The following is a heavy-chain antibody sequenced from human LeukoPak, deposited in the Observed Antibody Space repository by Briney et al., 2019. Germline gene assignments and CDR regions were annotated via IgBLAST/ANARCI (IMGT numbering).Heavy chain of an antibody. D-gene: IGHD6-13*01. CDR2: IIPILGIA. V-gene: IGHV1-69*04. J-gene: IGHJ5*02. CDR3: ARDRGWRSAGYSISSSGP. CDR1: GGTFSSYA. Sequence: SVKVSCKASGGTFSSYAISWVRQAPGQGLEWMGRIIPILGIANYAQKFQGRVTITADKSTSTAYMELSSLRSEDTAVYYCARDRGWRSAGYSISSSGPWGQGTLVTVSS.